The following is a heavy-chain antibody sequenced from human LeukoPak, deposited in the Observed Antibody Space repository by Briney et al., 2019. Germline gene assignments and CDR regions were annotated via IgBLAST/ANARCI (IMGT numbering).Heavy chain of an antibody. CDR1: GGTFSSYA. D-gene: IGHD3-16*01. V-gene: IGHV1-69*04. CDR2: IIPILGIA. Sequence: SVKVSCKASGGTFSSYAIGWVRQAPGQGLERMGRIIPILGIANYAQKFQGRVTITADKSTSTAYMELSSLRSEDTAVYYCTTVGLMTPRYWGQGTLVTVSS. J-gene: IGHJ4*02. CDR3: TTVGLMTPRY.